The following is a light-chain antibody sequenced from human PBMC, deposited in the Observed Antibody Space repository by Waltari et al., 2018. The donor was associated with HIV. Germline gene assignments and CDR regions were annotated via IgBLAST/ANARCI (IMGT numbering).Light chain of an antibody. CDR2: GAS. V-gene: IGKV3-15*01. J-gene: IGKJ1*01. CDR1: QSVSSN. CDR3: QQYNNWHPWT. Sequence: EIGMTQSPATLSVSPGERATLSCRASQSVSSNSAWYQQKPGQAPRLLVYGASTRATGIPARFSGSGSGTEFTLTISSLQSEDFAVYYCQQYNNWHPWTFGQGTKVEIK.